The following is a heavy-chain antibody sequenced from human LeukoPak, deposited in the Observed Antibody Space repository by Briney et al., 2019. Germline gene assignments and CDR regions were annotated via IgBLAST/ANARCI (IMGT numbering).Heavy chain of an antibody. J-gene: IGHJ4*02. CDR1: GGTFSSYA. V-gene: IGHV1-69*13. D-gene: IGHD4-17*01. CDR2: IIPIFGTA. CDR3: ARTSTVTSYFDY. Sequence: SVKVSCKASGGTFSSYAISWVRQAPGQGLEWMGGIIPIFGTANNAQKFQGRVTITADESTSTAYMELSSLRSEDTAVYYCARTSTVTSYFDYWGQGTLVTVSS.